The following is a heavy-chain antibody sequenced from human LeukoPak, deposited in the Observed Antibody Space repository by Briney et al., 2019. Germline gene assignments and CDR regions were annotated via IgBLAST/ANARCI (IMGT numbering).Heavy chain of an antibody. CDR3: ARDIYGSGYGFFDY. D-gene: IGHD3-10*01. CDR2: IHYSGST. V-gene: IGHV4-59*01. Sequence: ASETLSLTCTVSGVSMSTYYWSRIRQSPGKGLEWLAYIHYSGSTNINPSLKGRLAMSIDTSKNQFSLKVNSVTAADTAVYYCARDIYGSGYGFFDYWGQGTLVTVSS. CDR1: GVSMSTYY. J-gene: IGHJ4*02.